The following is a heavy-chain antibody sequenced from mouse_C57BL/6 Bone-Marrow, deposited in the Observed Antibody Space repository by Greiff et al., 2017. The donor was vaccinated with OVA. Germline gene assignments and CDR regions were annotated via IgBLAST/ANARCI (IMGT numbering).Heavy chain of an antibody. V-gene: IGHV1-59*01. Sequence: QVQLKQPGAELVRPGTSVKLSCKASGYTFTSYWMHWVKQRPGQGLEWIGVIDPSDSYTNYNQKFKGKATLTVDTSSSTAYMQLSSLTSEDSAVYYCARRSNSYYYAMDYWGQGTSVTVSS. CDR1: GYTFTSYW. D-gene: IGHD2-5*01. CDR2: IDPSDSYT. CDR3: ARRSNSYYYAMDY. J-gene: IGHJ4*01.